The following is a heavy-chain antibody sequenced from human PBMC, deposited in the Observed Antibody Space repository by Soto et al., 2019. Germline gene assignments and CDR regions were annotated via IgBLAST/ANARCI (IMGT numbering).Heavy chain of an antibody. D-gene: IGHD3-10*01. J-gene: IGHJ6*02. Sequence: SVKVSCKSSGGTFSSYAISWVRQAPGQGLEWMGGIIPIFGTANYAQKFQGRVTITADKSTSTAYMELSSLRSEDTAVYYCARDSYYGSGPDDNYYYYGMDVWGQGTTVTVSS. CDR2: IIPIFGTA. CDR3: ARDSYYGSGPDDNYYYYGMDV. V-gene: IGHV1-69*06. CDR1: GGTFSSYA.